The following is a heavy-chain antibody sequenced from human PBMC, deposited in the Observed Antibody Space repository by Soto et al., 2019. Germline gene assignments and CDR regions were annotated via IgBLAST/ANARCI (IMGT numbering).Heavy chain of an antibody. Sequence: SETLSLTCTVSGGSISSSSYYWGWIRQPPGKGLEWIGSIYYSGSTYYNPSLKSRVTISVDTSKNQFSLKLSSVTAADTAVYYCARPIGRLFGSGSYDVRWFDPWGQGTLVTVSS. CDR1: GGSISSSSYY. J-gene: IGHJ5*02. V-gene: IGHV4-39*01. D-gene: IGHD3-10*01. CDR2: IYYSGST. CDR3: ARPIGRLFGSGSYDVRWFDP.